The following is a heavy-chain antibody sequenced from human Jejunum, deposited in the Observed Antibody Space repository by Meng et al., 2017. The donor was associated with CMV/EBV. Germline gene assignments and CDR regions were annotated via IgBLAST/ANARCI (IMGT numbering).Heavy chain of an antibody. V-gene: IGHV4-30-4*01. J-gene: IGHJ3*02. D-gene: IGHD1-14*01. CDR3: ASLKDTETNGRGDAFDI. CDR1: SAECV. Sequence: SAECVWSWIRQSPGKVLDWLAYVHSGGRASYSPSLNSRAAMSVDTSKNQFSLKLTSVTAADTAMYYCASLKDTETNGRGDAFDIWGQGTMVTVSS. CDR2: VHSGGRA.